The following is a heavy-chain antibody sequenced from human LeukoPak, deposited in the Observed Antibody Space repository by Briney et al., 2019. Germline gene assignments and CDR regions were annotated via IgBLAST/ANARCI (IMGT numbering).Heavy chain of an antibody. J-gene: IGHJ6*03. CDR2: IYTSGST. V-gene: IGHV4-61*02. D-gene: IGHD3-3*01. CDR1: GGSISSGSYY. Sequence: SETLSLTCTVSGGSISSGSYYWSWIRQPAGKGLEWIGRIYTSGSTNYNPSLKSRVTISVDTSKNQFSLKLSSVTAADTAVYYCARDRGASITIFGVVIPGDYYYYYMDVWGKGTTVTVSS. CDR3: ARDRGASITIFGVVIPGDYYYYYMDV.